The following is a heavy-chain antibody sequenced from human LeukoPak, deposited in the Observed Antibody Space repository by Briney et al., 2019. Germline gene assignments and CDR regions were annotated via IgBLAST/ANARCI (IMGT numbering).Heavy chain of an antibody. CDR3: ARGSNYYYDVTADYPRY. D-gene: IGHD3-22*01. CDR1: GYTFTTYY. CDR2: INPSGGTT. J-gene: IGHJ4*02. Sequence: VASVKVSCKTSGYTFTTYYIHWVRQAPGQGLEWLGIINPSGGTTTYAQKFQGRVTMTRDTSTSTVYMELNTLRSEDTAVYYCARGSNYYYDVTADYPRYWGQGILVTVSS. V-gene: IGHV1-46*01.